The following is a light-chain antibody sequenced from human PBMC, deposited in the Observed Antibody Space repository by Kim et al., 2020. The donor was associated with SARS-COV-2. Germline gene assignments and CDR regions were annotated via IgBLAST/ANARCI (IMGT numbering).Light chain of an antibody. Sequence: QSALTQPASVSGSPGQSITISCTGTSSDVGGYNYVSWYQQHPGKAPKLMIYDVNNRPSGVSNRFSGSKSGNTASLTISGLQAEDEADYYCSSWRSTCTVFGGGTQLTVL. J-gene: IGLJ3*02. V-gene: IGLV2-14*03. CDR1: SSDVGGYNY. CDR2: DVN. CDR3: SSWRSTCTV.